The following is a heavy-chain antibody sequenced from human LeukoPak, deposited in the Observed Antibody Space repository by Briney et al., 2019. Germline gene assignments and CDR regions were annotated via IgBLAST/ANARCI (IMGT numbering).Heavy chain of an antibody. D-gene: IGHD3-16*01. Sequence: SETLSLTCAVSGGSISSSSYYWGWIRQPPGKGLEWIGSIYYSGSAYYNPSLKSRVTISVDTSKNQFSLKLSSVTAADTAVYYCARRMITFGGAIDYWGQGTLVTVSS. V-gene: IGHV4-39*01. CDR1: GGSISSSSYY. J-gene: IGHJ4*02. CDR3: ARRMITFGGAIDY. CDR2: IYYSGSA.